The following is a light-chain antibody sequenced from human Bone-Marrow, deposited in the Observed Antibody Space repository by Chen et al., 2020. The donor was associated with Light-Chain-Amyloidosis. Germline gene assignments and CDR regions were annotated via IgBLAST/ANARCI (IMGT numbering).Light chain of an antibody. CDR2: EAK. J-gene: IGLJ3*02. Sequence: QSALTQPASVAGSPGQSITISCTGSSSDVGTNNLVSWYQHHPGKAPKLIIYEAKKRPSGVSNRFSGSRSGYTASLTISGLQAEDEADYYCCSYAGRGKMFGGVTKLTVL. CDR1: SSDVGTNNL. CDR3: CSYAGRGKM. V-gene: IGLV2-23*01.